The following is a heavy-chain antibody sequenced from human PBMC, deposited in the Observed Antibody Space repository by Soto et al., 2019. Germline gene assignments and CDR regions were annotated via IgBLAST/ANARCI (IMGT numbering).Heavy chain of an antibody. D-gene: IGHD3-22*01. V-gene: IGHV4-61*01. Sequence: TSETLSLTCTVSGGSVSSGSYYWSWIRQPPGKGLEWIGYIYYSGSTNYNPSLKSRVTISVGTSKNQFSLKLSSVTAADTAVYYCARDGNYYDSSGYVYYYYGMDVWGQGTTVTVSS. CDR2: IYYSGST. J-gene: IGHJ6*02. CDR3: ARDGNYYDSSGYVYYYYGMDV. CDR1: GGSVSSGSYY.